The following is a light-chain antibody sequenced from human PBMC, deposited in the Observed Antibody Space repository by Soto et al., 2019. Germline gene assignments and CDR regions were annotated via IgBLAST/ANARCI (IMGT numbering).Light chain of an antibody. CDR2: LGS. CDR3: MQALQTGWT. CDR1: QSLLHSNGYNY. Sequence: DIVMTQSPLSLPVTPGEPASISCRSSQSLLHSNGYNYLDWYLQKPGQSPQLLIYLGSNRASGVPDRFSGSGSGTDSTLKISRVEAEDVGVYYCMQALQTGWTFGQGTKVEIK. J-gene: IGKJ1*01. V-gene: IGKV2-28*01.